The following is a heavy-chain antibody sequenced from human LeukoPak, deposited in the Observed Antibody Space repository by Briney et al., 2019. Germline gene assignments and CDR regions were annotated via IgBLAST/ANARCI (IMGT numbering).Heavy chain of an antibody. CDR1: GFTFGSYW. J-gene: IGHJ4*02. D-gene: IGHD3-3*01. Sequence: PGGSLRLSCAASGFTFGSYWMSWVRQAPGKGLEWVANIKQDGSEKYYVDSVKGRFTISRDNAKNSLYLQMNSLRAEDTAVYYCARDVKDYDFWSGYYRLDYWGQGTLVTVSS. CDR2: IKQDGSEK. V-gene: IGHV3-7*01. CDR3: ARDVKDYDFWSGYYRLDY.